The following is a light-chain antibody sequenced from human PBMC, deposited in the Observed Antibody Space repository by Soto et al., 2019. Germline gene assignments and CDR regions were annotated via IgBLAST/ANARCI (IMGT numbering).Light chain of an antibody. CDR1: QTISSW. Sequence: DIQMTQSPSTLSGSVGDRVTITRRASQTISSWLAWYQQKPGKAPKLLIYKASTLKSGVPSRFSGSGSGTEFTLTISSLQPDDFASYYCQHYNSYSEAFGQGTKVDIK. CDR3: QHYNSYSEA. CDR2: KAS. V-gene: IGKV1-5*03. J-gene: IGKJ1*01.